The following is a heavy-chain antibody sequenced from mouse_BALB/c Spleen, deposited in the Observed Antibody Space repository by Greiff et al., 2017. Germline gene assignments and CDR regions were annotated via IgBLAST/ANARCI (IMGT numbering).Heavy chain of an antibody. V-gene: IGHV7-3*02. CDR3: ARAYSRYFDV. J-gene: IGHJ1*01. CDR1: GFTFTDYY. D-gene: IGHD2-10*01. CDR2: IRNKANGYTT. Sequence: EVKVVESGGGLVQPGGSLRLYCATSGFTFTDYYMSWVRQPPGKALEWLGFIRNKANGYTTEYSASVKGRFTISRDNSQSILYLQMNTLRAEDSATYYCARAYSRYFDVWGAGTTVTVSS.